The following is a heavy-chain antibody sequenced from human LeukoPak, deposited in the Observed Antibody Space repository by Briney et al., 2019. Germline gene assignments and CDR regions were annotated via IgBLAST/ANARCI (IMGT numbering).Heavy chain of an antibody. CDR3: ARERERIQLWLDEVGY. CDR2: INTNTVNP. Sequence: ASVKVSCKASRYTFTSYAMNWVRQAPGQGLEWMGWINTNTVNPTYAQGFTARVVFSLDTSVSTAYLEISSLKAEDTAVYYCARERERIQLWLDEVGYWGQGTLVTVSS. J-gene: IGHJ4*02. CDR1: RYTFTSYA. V-gene: IGHV7-4-1*02. D-gene: IGHD5-18*01.